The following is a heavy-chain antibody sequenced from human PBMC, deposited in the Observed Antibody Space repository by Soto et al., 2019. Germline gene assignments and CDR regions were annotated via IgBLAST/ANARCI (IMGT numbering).Heavy chain of an antibody. CDR1: GFTFSSYA. D-gene: IGHD6-19*01. V-gene: IGHV3-64D*08. CDR3: VKTAVRWLATYDFDN. Sequence: GGSLRLSCSASGFTFSSYAMHWVRQAPGKGLEYVSAISSNGGSTYYADSVKGRFTISRDNSKNTLYLQMSSLRAEDTAVYYCVKTAVRWLATYDFDNWGQGTLVTVSS. J-gene: IGHJ4*02. CDR2: ISSNGGST.